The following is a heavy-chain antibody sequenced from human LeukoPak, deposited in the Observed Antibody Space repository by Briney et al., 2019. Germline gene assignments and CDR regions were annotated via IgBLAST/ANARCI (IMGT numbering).Heavy chain of an antibody. CDR1: GFTFSNYG. CDR2: MWADGSSK. D-gene: IGHD2-21*02. V-gene: IGHV3-33*06. J-gene: IGHJ3*02. CDR3: AKDIGHIVVVTAFDI. Sequence: GGSLRLSCVASGFTFSNYGIHWFRQAPGKGLEWVAVMWADGSSKYYADSVKGRFTISRDNSKNTLYLQMNSLRAEDTAVYYCAKDIGHIVVVTAFDIWGQGTMVTVSS.